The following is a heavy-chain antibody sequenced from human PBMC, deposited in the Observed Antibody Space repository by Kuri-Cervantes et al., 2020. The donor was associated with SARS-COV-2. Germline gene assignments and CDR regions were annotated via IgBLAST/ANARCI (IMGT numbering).Heavy chain of an antibody. CDR2: MNPNSGST. CDR1: GGTFSSYD. D-gene: IGHD3-3*01. Sequence: ASVKVSCKASGGTFSSYDINWVRQATGQGLEWMGWMNPNSGSTGYAQKFQGRVTITRNTSISTAYMELSSLRSEDTAVYYCASRRGFLAYNDAFDIWGQGTMVTVSS. J-gene: IGHJ3*02. CDR3: ASRRGFLAYNDAFDI. V-gene: IGHV1-8*03.